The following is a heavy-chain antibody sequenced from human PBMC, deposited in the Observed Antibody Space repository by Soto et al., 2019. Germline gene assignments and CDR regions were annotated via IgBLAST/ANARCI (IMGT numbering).Heavy chain of an antibody. V-gene: IGHV3-23*01. J-gene: IGHJ3*02. Sequence: GGSLRLSCAASGFTFSSYAMSWVRQAPGKGLEWVSAISGSGGSTYYADSVKGRFTISRDNSKNTLYLQMNSLRAEDTAVYCCADDLVALSSSCTIGVCYRCRAFDIWGQGTMVTVSS. CDR2: ISGSGGST. CDR3: ADDLVALSSSCTIGVCYRCRAFDI. D-gene: IGHD2-8*01. CDR1: GFTFSSYA.